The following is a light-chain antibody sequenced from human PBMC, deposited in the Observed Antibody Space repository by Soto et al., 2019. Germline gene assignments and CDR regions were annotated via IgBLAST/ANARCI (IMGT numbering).Light chain of an antibody. V-gene: IGLV1-51*01. CDR2: DNH. CDR3: ATWDGSLSVVV. J-gene: IGLJ3*02. CDR1: SSNVGDNF. Sequence: QSVLTQPPSVSAAPGQRVTISCSGISSNVGDNFVSWYQQPPEAAPKLLIYDNHKRPSGIPDRFSGSKSGTSATLGITGLQTGDEADYYCATWDGSLSVVVFGGGTKLTVL.